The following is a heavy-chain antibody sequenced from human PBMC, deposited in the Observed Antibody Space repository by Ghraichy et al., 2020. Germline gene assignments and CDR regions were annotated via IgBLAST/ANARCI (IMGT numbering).Heavy chain of an antibody. V-gene: IGHV4-39*01. CDR1: GGSISTTNYF. CDR2: IDYSGNT. D-gene: IGHD3/OR15-3a*01. J-gene: IGHJ5*02. CDR3: ARHKWHGTVAP. Sequence: SETLSLTCTVSGGSISTTNYFWGWIRQPPGKRLEWIGTIDYSGNTYYTPSLKSRVTISVDTSKNQFSLKLRSVTAADTAVYYCARHKWHGTVAPWGQGSQVTVSS.